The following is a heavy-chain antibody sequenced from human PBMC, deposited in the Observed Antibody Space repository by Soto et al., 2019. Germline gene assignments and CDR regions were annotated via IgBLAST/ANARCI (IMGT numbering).Heavy chain of an antibody. J-gene: IGHJ5*02. V-gene: IGHV1-18*01. CDR3: ARQVGATPSDNWFDP. CDR1: GYTFTSYG. CDR2: ISAYNGNT. Sequence: ASVKVSCKASGYTFTSYGISWVRQAPGQGLEWMGWISAYNGNTNYAQKLQGRVTMTTDTSTSTAYMELRSLRSDDTAVYYCARQVGATPSDNWFDPWGQGTLVTLSS. D-gene: IGHD1-26*01.